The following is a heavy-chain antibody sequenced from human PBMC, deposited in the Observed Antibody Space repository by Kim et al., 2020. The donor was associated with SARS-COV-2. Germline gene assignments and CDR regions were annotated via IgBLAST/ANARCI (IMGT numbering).Heavy chain of an antibody. D-gene: IGHD3-9*01. CDR3: ARSDLGRLTDDILTGYPLHYYYYMDV. CDR1: GYTFTSYG. CDR2: ISAYNGNT. Sequence: ASVKVSCKASGYTFTSYGISWVRQAPGQGLEWMGWISAYNGNTNYAQKLQGRVTMTTDTSTSTAYMELRSLRSDDTAVYYCARSDLGRLTDDILTGYPLHYYYYMDVWGKGTTVTVSS. J-gene: IGHJ6*03. V-gene: IGHV1-18*01.